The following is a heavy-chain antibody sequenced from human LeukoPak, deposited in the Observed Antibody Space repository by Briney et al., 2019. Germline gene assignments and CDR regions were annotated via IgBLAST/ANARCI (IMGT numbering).Heavy chain of an antibody. CDR1: GFTFSSYE. Sequence: PGGSLRLSCAVSGFTFSSYEMNWVRQAPGKGLEWVSYISTSGHTTYYTDSVKGRFTISRDNATNSLFLQMNSLRAEDTAVYYCARAGGGYWFDPWGQGTLVTVSS. CDR3: ARAGGGYWFDP. D-gene: IGHD2-15*01. V-gene: IGHV3-48*03. J-gene: IGHJ5*02. CDR2: ISTSGHTT.